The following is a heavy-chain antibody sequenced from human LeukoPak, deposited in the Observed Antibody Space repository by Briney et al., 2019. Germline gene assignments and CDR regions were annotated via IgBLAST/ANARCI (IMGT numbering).Heavy chain of an antibody. D-gene: IGHD3-10*01. V-gene: IGHV1-18*01. CDR2: INSYNGNT. Sequence: ASVKDSCKASGYSVINHGISWVRQAPGQGLEWMGWINSYNGNTTYAQKFQGRVTMTTDTSTTTAYMELRSLRSDDTAVYYCARDDEEFGELSWFDPWGQGTLVTVSS. CDR1: GYSVINHG. J-gene: IGHJ5*02. CDR3: ARDDEEFGELSWFDP.